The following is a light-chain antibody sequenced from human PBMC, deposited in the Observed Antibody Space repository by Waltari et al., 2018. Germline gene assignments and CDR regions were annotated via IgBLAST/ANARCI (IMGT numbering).Light chain of an antibody. Sequence: SSELTQDPAVSVAMGQTVTIPCQENGLRSYYSSWYQQRPGQAPILIMYDKNNRPSGVPDRFSGSNSDNTASLTITGAQAEDEASYYCHSRDASGVGGSFGGGTKLTVL. V-gene: IGLV3-19*01. CDR3: HSRDASGVGGS. J-gene: IGLJ2*01. CDR1: GLRSYY. CDR2: DKN.